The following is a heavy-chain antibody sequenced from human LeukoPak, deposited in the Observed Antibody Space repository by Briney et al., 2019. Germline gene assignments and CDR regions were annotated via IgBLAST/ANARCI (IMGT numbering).Heavy chain of an antibody. V-gene: IGHV3-30-3*01. D-gene: IGHD3-22*01. J-gene: IGHJ4*02. CDR1: GFTFSSYA. Sequence: GRSLRLSCAASGFTFSSYAMHWVRQAPGKGLERVAVISYDGSNKYYADSVKGRFTISRDNSKNTLYLQMNSLRAEGTAVYYCARGDYYDSSGPDYWGQGTLVIVSS. CDR3: ARGDYYDSSGPDY. CDR2: ISYDGSNK.